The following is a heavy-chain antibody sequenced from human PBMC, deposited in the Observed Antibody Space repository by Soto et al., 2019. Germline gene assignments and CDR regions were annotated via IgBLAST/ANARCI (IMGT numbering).Heavy chain of an antibody. Sequence: GGSLRLSCAASGFSFIGSSMHWVRQASGEGLEWVGRMRSRANGYATTYAESVKGRFTISRDDSKNTAYLQMNSLKTEDTAVYYCTTSGYDKFVDYWGQGILVTVSS. CDR3: TTSGYDKFVDY. CDR1: GFSFIGSS. D-gene: IGHD5-12*01. J-gene: IGHJ4*02. V-gene: IGHV3-73*01. CDR2: MRSRANGYAT.